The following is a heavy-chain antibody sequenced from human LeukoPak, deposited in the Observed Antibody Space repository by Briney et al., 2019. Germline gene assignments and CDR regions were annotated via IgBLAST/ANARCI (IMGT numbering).Heavy chain of an antibody. V-gene: IGHV4-4*07. CDR1: GGSLRNYY. D-gene: IGHD2-2*01. CDR3: ARGGISTSLDS. Sequence: SETLSLTCSVSGGSLRNYYWNWMRQPAGKGLEWIGRLYSTGATNYNPSLKGRVTMSVDTSKNQFSLKLKSVTAADTAVYYCARGGISTSLDSWGQGALVTVSS. CDR2: LYSTGAT. J-gene: IGHJ4*02.